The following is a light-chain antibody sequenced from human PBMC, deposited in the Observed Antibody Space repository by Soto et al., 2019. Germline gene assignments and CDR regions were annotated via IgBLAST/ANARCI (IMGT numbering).Light chain of an antibody. CDR3: QQYNNWWT. CDR1: QSVSSN. V-gene: IGKV3-15*01. J-gene: IGKJ1*01. Sequence: EIVLTQSPATLSLSPGERATLSCRASQSVSSNFAWYQQKPGQAPRLLIYGASTRATGIPARFSGSGSGTEFPPTISSLQSEDFAVYYCQQYNNWWTFGQGTQVDIK. CDR2: GAS.